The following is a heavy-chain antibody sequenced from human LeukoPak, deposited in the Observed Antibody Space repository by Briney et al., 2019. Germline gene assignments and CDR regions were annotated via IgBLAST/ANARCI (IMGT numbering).Heavy chain of an antibody. Sequence: GGSLRLSCAASGFTFSSYWMNWVRQAPGKGLEWVANIEQDGSKKYYVDSVKGRFTISRDNAKNSLYLQMNSLRADDTAVYYCARDLSAKDDYWGQGTLVTVPS. CDR2: IEQDGSKK. V-gene: IGHV3-7*01. CDR3: ARDLSAKDDY. CDR1: GFTFSSYW. J-gene: IGHJ4*02.